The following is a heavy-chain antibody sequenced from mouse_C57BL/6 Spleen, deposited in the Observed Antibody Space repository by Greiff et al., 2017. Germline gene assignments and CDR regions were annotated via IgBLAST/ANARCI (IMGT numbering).Heavy chain of an antibody. CDR3: ARGFITTVVEG. Sequence: QVQLQQPGAELVRPGSSVKLSCKASGYTFTSYWMDWVKQRPGQGLEWIGNIYPSDSETHYNQKLKDKATLTADKSSGSAYMQLSSLTSESAAVYYCARGFITTVVEGWGTGTTVTVAS. CDR2: IYPSDSET. CDR1: GYTFTSYW. D-gene: IGHD1-1*01. J-gene: IGHJ1*03. V-gene: IGHV1-61*01.